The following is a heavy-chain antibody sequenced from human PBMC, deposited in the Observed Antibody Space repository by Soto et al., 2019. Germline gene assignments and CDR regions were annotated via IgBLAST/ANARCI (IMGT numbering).Heavy chain of an antibody. V-gene: IGHV3-74*01. Sequence: EVQLVESGGGLVQPGGSLILSCAASGFSFSIHWMHWVRQAPGKGLVWVSRIITDGSSTSYADSVKGRFTISRDNAKNPLYRQMNSLTAEDTAVYYCATGLSMRGCYMDAWGKGTTVTVSS. CDR1: GFSFSIHW. J-gene: IGHJ6*03. D-gene: IGHD2-2*01. CDR3: ATGLSMRGCYMDA. CDR2: IITDGSST.